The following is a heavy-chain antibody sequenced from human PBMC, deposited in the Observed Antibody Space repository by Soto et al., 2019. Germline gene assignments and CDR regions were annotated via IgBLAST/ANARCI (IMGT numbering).Heavy chain of an antibody. CDR3: ARDIAVDLDY. D-gene: IGHD6-19*01. CDR1: GFTFSTYS. V-gene: IGHV3-48*01. CDR2: ISSSGSTI. J-gene: IGHJ4*02. Sequence: EVQLVESGGDFVQPGGSLRLSCAASGFTFSTYSMNWVRQAPGKGLEWLSYISSSGSTIHSADSVKGRFTISRDNAKNSRYLQMNSLRVEDTAVYYCARDIAVDLDYWGQGTLVTVSS.